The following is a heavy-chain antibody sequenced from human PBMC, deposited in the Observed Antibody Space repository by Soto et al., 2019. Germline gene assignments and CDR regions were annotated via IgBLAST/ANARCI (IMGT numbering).Heavy chain of an antibody. D-gene: IGHD6-19*01. CDR3: ARDRMGYSSGWYPSSDAFDI. J-gene: IGHJ3*02. CDR2: IKQDGSEK. V-gene: IGHV3-7*01. Sequence: GSLRLSCAASGFTFSSYWMSWVRQAPGKGLEWVANIKQDGSEKYYVDSVKGRFTISRDNAKNSLYLQMNSLRAEDTAVYYCARDRMGYSSGWYPSSDAFDIWGQGTMVTVSS. CDR1: GFTFSSYW.